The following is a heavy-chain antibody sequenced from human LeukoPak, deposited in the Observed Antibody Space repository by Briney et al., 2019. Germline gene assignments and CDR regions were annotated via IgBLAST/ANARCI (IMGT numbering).Heavy chain of an antibody. CDR1: GFTFNSYW. D-gene: IGHD3-10*01. V-gene: IGHV3-7*01. J-gene: IGHJ4*02. CDR3: ARERMYSGSGSTYPYYDY. Sequence: QPGGSLRLSCAASGFTFNSYWMHWVRQAPGKGLEWVANIKPDGSEKYYVDSVKGRFTISRDNAKNALYLEMNSLRVGDTAVYYCARERMYSGSGSTYPYYDYWGQGTLVTVSS. CDR2: IKPDGSEK.